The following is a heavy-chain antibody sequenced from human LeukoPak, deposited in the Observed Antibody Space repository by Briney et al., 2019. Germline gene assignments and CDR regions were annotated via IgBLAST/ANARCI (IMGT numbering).Heavy chain of an antibody. CDR2: ISSSGSTI. D-gene: IGHD3-10*01. J-gene: IGHJ3*02. CDR3: ARGLDIRGSNAFDI. CDR1: GFTFSSYE. Sequence: GGSLRLSCAASGFTFSSYEMNWVRQAPGKGLEWVSYISSSGSTIYYADSVKGRFTISRDNAKNSLYLQMNSLRAEDTAVYYCARGLDIRGSNAFDIWGQGTMVTVSS. V-gene: IGHV3-48*03.